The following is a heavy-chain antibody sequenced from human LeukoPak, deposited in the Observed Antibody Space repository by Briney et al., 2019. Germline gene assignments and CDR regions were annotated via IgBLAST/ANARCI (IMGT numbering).Heavy chain of an antibody. CDR1: GYTFTSYD. V-gene: IGHV1-8*03. CDR2: MNPNSGNT. Sequence: GASVKVSCKASGYTFTSYDINWVRQATGQGLEWMGWMNPNSGNTGYAQKFQGRVTITRNTSISTAYMELSSLRSEDTAVYYCARGSTYYDFWSGYYTGNYSDHWGQGTLVTVSS. D-gene: IGHD3-3*01. J-gene: IGHJ4*02. CDR3: ARGSTYYDFWSGYYTGNYSDH.